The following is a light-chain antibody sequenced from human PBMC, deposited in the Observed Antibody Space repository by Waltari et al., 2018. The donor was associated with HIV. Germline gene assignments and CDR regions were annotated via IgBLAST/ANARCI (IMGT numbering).Light chain of an antibody. CDR3: CSYAGGNSYV. CDR2: EVN. CDR1: RSDLGNYNF. Sequence: QSALTQPASVSASPGQSITISCTGTRSDLGNYNFVSWYRQFPDKAPQLLIFEVNKRPSGVSNRFSGSKSGNSASLTIAGLLADDEADYYCCSYAGGNSYVFGTGTKVTVL. V-gene: IGLV2-23*02. J-gene: IGLJ1*01.